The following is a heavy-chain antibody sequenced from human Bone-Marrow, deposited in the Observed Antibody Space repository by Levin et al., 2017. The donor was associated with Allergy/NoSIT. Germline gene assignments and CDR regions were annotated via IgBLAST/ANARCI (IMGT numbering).Heavy chain of an antibody. CDR1: GFTFSSYE. Sequence: GGSLRLSCAASGFTFSSYEMNWVRQAPGKGLEWVSYISSSGSTIYYADSVKGRFTISRDNAKNSLYLQMNSLRAEDTAVYYCASLTPERPLRFLEWLPPPLRRAHYYYYYMDVWGKGTTVTVSS. V-gene: IGHV3-48*03. CDR2: ISSSGSTI. J-gene: IGHJ6*03. CDR3: ASLTPERPLRFLEWLPPPLRRAHYYYYYMDV. D-gene: IGHD3-3*01.